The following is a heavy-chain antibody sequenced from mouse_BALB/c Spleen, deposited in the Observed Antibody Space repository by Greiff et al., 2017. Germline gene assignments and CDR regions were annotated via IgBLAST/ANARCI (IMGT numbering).Heavy chain of an antibody. CDR1: GDSITSGY. V-gene: IGHV3-8*02. CDR3: ARGGSITTVVAPFDY. J-gene: IGHJ2*01. D-gene: IGHD1-1*01. CDR2: ISYSGST. Sequence: EVKVEESGPSLVKPSQTLSLTCSVTGDSITSGYWNWIRKFPGNKLEYMGYISYSGSTYYNPSLKSRISITRDTSKNQYYLQLNSVTTEDTATYYCARGGSITTVVAPFDYWGQGTTLTVSS.